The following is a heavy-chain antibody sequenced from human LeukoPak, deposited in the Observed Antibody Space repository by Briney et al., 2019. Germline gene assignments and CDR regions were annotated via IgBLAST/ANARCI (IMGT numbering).Heavy chain of an antibody. V-gene: IGHV3-21*01. D-gene: IGHD6-13*01. Sequence: PGGSLRLSCAASGFTFSSYSMNWVRQAPGKGLEWVSSISSSSSYIYYADSVKGRFTISRDNAKNSLYLQMNSLRAEDTAVYYCARDRSSWYQGYVDYWGQGTLVTVSS. CDR2: ISSSSSYI. CDR1: GFTFSSYS. CDR3: ARDRSSWYQGYVDY. J-gene: IGHJ4*02.